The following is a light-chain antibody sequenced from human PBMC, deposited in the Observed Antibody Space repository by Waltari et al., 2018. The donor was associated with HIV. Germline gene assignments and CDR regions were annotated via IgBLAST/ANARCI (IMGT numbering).Light chain of an antibody. CDR2: EDT. CDR1: ALPKEY. CDR3: YSTNIRGNHRL. J-gene: IGLJ2*01. V-gene: IGLV3-10*01. Sequence: SYELTQAPSVSVSPGQTARITCSGDALPKEYAYWYQQKSGQAPVLVIYEDTKRPAGSPERFSGSSSGTMATLTISGAQVEDEADYYCYSTNIRGNHRLFGGGTKLTVL.